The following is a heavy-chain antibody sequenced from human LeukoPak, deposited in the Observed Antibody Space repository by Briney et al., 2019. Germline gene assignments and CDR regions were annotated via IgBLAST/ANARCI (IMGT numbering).Heavy chain of an antibody. J-gene: IGHJ4*02. CDR1: VFIFSNYG. D-gene: IGHD1-26*01. V-gene: IGHV3-21*04. CDR3: VRDRGTYRPIDY. CDR2: ISYTGTYI. Sequence: GGSLRLSCAASVFIFSNYGMSWVRQAPGKGLEWVSSISYTGTYIYYADSVKGRFTISRDNAQNSLYLQMNSLRAEDTAIYYCVRDRGTYRPIDYWGQGTLVTVSS.